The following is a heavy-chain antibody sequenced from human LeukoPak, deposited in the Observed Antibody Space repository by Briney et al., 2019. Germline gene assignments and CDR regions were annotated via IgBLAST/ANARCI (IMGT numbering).Heavy chain of an antibody. Sequence: GGSLRLSCAASGFTFSRYCMSWVRQAPGRGLEWVASIKQDGSEKYYVDSVKGRFTISRDNAKNSLYLQMNSLRAEDTAVYYCARQSSGRYSGPFDYWGLGTLVTVSS. V-gene: IGHV3-7*01. CDR1: GFTFSRYC. J-gene: IGHJ4*02. D-gene: IGHD1-26*01. CDR2: IKQDGSEK. CDR3: ARQSSGRYSGPFDY.